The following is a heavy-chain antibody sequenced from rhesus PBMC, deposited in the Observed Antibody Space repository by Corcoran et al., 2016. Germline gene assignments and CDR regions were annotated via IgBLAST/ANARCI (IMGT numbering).Heavy chain of an antibody. CDR3: ASYNWGVDY. Sequence: QVQLQESGPGLVKPSETLSLTCAVSGGSISSSNWWSWIRQPPGKGLEWIGYISGSSGSTYYNPSLKSRVTISTDTSKNQFSLKLSSVTAADTAVYYCASYNWGVDYWGQGVLVTVSS. V-gene: IGHV4-65*01. D-gene: IGHD7-45*01. J-gene: IGHJ4*01. CDR1: GGSISSSNW. CDR2: ISGSSGST.